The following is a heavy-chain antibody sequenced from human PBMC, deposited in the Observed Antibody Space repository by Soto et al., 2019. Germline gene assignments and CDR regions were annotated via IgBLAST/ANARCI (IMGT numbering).Heavy chain of an antibody. D-gene: IGHD2-15*01. Sequence: EVQLVDSGGGLVKPGGSLRLSCAASGFTFSSYSMNWVRQAPGKGLEWVSSISSSSSYIYYADSVKGRFTISRDNAKKPLYHQLNRLRAENTAVYYCAGEGKGGMIVVVVAALDCWGQGALVTVSS. J-gene: IGHJ4*02. V-gene: IGHV3-21*01. CDR3: AGEGKGGMIVVVVAALDC. CDR1: GFTFSSYS. CDR2: ISSSSSYI.